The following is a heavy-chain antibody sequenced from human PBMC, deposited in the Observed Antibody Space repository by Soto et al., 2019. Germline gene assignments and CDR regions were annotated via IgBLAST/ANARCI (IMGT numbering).Heavy chain of an antibody. CDR2: ISGSGSST. J-gene: IGHJ4*02. CDR1: GFTFSVYA. CDR3: AKDLNHYDFWSGYSYYFEY. Sequence: EVQLLESGGGLVQPGGSLRLSCAASGFTFSVYAMSWVRQAPGKGLEWASSISGSGSSTYYADSVKGRFTISRDNSKNPLYLQMNSLRAEDTAVYYCAKDLNHYDFWSGYSYYFEYWGQGTLVTVSS. V-gene: IGHV3-23*01. D-gene: IGHD3-3*01.